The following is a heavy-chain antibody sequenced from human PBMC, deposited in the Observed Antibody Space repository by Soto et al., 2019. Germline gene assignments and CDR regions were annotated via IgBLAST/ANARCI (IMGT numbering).Heavy chain of an antibody. V-gene: IGHV4-31*03. J-gene: IGHJ2*01. CDR2: IYYSGST. D-gene: IGHD5-12*01. CDR1: GGSISSGGYY. CDR3: ASLYSGYDLWYFDL. Sequence: QVQLQESGPGLVKPSQTLSLTCTVSGGSISSGGYYWSWIRQHPGKGLEWIGYIYYSGSTYYNPSPKSRVTISVDTSKNQFSLKLSSVTAADTAVYYCASLYSGYDLWYFDLWGRGTLVTVSS.